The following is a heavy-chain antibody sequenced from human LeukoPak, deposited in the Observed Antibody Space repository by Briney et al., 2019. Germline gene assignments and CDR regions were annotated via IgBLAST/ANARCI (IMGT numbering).Heavy chain of an antibody. V-gene: IGHV4-30-4*08. J-gene: IGHJ4*02. CDR3: ARVNAYYYGSGSKIFDY. D-gene: IGHD3-10*01. CDR1: GDSISSADYY. CDR2: IYSSGST. Sequence: SSQTLSLTCTVSGDSISSADYYWTWIRQPPGKGLELVGFIYSSGSTKYNPSLKSRVTISAATSKTQFSLKLSSVTAADTAVYYCARVNAYYYGSGSKIFDYWGQGTLVTVSS.